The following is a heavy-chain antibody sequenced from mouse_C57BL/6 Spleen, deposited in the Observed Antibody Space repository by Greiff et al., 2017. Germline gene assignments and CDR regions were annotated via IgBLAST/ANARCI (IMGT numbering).Heavy chain of an antibody. D-gene: IGHD1-1*01. CDR2: IDPEDGDT. J-gene: IGHJ2*01. CDR1: GFNIKDYY. V-gene: IGHV14-1*01. CDR3: TTWGSPPYYFDY. Sequence: VQLQQSGAELVRPGASVKLSCTASGFNIKDYYMHWVKQRPEQGLEWIGRIDPEDGDTEYATKFKGKATMTADTSSNTAYLQLSSLTSEDTAVYYCTTWGSPPYYFDYWGQGTTLTVSS.